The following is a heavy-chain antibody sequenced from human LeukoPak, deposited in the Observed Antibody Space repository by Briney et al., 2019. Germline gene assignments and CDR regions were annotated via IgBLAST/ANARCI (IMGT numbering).Heavy chain of an antibody. J-gene: IGHJ4*02. Sequence: GGSLRLSCGASGFTFSSYSRNWVRRAPGKGLEWGSSIRNSNDSLYYADSVKGRFTISRDNAKNSLYLQMNSLRAEDTAVYYCARVAVAAAGTDYWGQGTLVTVSS. V-gene: IGHV3-21*01. D-gene: IGHD6-13*01. CDR3: ARVAVAAAGTDY. CDR2: IRNSNDSL. CDR1: GFTFSSYS.